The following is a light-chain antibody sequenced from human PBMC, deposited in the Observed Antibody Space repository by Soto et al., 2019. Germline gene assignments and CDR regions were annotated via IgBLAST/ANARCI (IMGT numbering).Light chain of an antibody. CDR3: QQRSNWPLT. Sequence: EIVLTQSPATLSLSPGERATLSCRASQSVSSIYLAWYQQKPGQAPRLLIYDASNRATGIPARFSGSGSGTDFTLTISSLEPEDFAVYYCQQRSNWPLTFGGGTKVDIK. CDR1: QSVSSIY. V-gene: IGKV3-11*01. CDR2: DAS. J-gene: IGKJ4*01.